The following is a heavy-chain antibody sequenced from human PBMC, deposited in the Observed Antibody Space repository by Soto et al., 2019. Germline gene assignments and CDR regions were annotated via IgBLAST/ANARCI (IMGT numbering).Heavy chain of an antibody. CDR1: GGSISSYY. V-gene: IGHV4-59*01. D-gene: IGHD6-13*01. CDR2: IYYSGST. CDR3: ASSPASSSRWYFPYYGMDV. Sequence: SETVSLTCTVSGGSISSYYWSWIRQPPGKGLEWIGYIYYSGSTNYNPSLKSRVTISVDTSKNQFSLKLSSVTAADTAVYYCASSPASSSRWYFPYYGMDVWGQGTTVTVSS. J-gene: IGHJ6*02.